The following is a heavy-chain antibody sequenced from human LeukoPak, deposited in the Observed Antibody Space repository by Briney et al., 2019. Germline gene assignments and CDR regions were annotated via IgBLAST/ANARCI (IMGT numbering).Heavy chain of an antibody. J-gene: IGHJ3*02. CDR2: IIPIFGTA. Sequence: ASVKVSCKASGGTFSSYAISWVRQAPGQGLEWMGGIIPIFGTANYAQKFQGRVTITADKSTSTAYMELSSLRSEDTAVYYCARGRTMIVVFTDVFDIGAKGKMVTV. D-gene: IGHD3-22*01. V-gene: IGHV1-69*06. CDR1: GGTFSSYA. CDR3: ARGRTMIVVFTDVFDI.